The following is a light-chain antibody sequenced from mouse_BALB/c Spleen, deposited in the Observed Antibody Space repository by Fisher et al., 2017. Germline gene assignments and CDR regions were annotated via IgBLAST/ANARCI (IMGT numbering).Light chain of an antibody. J-gene: IGKJ5*01. V-gene: IGKV4-68*01. CDR2: LTS. CDR3: QQRSSYPLT. Sequence: IVLTQSTAIIAASPGEKVTMTCSASSSVSYMYWYQQKPRSSPKPWIYLTSNLASGVPARFSGSGSGTSYSLTISRMEAEDAATYYCQQRSSYPLTFGAGTKLELK. CDR1: SSVSY.